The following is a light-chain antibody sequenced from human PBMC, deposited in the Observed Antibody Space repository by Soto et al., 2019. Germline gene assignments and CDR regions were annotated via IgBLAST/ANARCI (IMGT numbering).Light chain of an antibody. CDR3: HRYHSPPFA. Sequence: EIVLTQSPGTLSLSPEQRATLSCRASQNIRSNYVAWFQQTPGQAPRLLIYGAVNKASGIQDRFSGSGSGTEFTLTISSQEPEDFVVYYCHRYHSPPFAFGQGTKVEIK. CDR2: GAV. V-gene: IGKV3-20*01. CDR1: QNIRSNY. J-gene: IGKJ1*01.